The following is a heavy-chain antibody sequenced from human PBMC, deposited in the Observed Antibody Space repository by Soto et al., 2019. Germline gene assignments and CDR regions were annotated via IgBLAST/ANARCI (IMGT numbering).Heavy chain of an antibody. CDR3: AMVFDL. CDR1: GFTLGSHR. CDR2: IDTDGGGT. V-gene: IGHV3-74*01. Sequence: DVQLVESGGGLVQPGGSLRVSCAASGFTLGSHRIHWVRQTPGKGLEWVSRIDTDGGGTSYADSVKGRFTISTDNAKNTVCLQMNGLRAEDTAVYYCAMVFDLWGQGTLVTVSS. J-gene: IGHJ5*02.